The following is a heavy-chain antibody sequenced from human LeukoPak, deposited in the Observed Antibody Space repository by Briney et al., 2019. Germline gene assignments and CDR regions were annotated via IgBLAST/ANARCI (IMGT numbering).Heavy chain of an antibody. J-gene: IGHJ4*02. D-gene: IGHD3-22*01. V-gene: IGHV3-66*01. CDR3: ARNPRSSGYSNFDY. CDR2: IYSGGST. CDR1: GFTVSSNY. Sequence: PVGSLRLSCAASGFTVSSNYMSWVRQGPGKGLECVSVIYSGGSTYYADSVKGRFAISRDNSKNTLYLQMNSLRAEDTAVYYCARNPRSSGYSNFDYWGQGTLVTVSS.